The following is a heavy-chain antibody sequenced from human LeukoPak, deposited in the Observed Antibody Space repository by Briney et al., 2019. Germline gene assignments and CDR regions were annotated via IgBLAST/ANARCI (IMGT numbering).Heavy chain of an antibody. D-gene: IGHD3-22*01. CDR1: ELTFSSYA. Sequence: GGSLRLTCAASELTFSSYAMSWVRQAPAKGLEWVSAISGSGGSTYYADSVKGRFTISRDNSKSTLYLQMNSLRAEDTAVYYCAKDPYYDSNGFDYWGQGTLVTVSS. V-gene: IGHV3-23*01. CDR2: ISGSGGST. CDR3: AKDPYYDSNGFDY. J-gene: IGHJ4*02.